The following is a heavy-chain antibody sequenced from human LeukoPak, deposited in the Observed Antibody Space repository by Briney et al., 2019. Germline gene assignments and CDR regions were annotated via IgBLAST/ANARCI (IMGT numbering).Heavy chain of an antibody. CDR1: GYSINNYY. J-gene: IGHJ6*02. Sequence: SETLSLTCTVSGYSINNYYWSWIRQPPGKGLEWIGYVSYSGTPDYNPSPKSRATISLDTSRNQFSLQLRSVTAADTAEYYCARQKWDRLTYYYYGMDVWGQGTTVTVSS. V-gene: IGHV4-59*08. CDR2: VSYSGTP. D-gene: IGHD1-26*01. CDR3: ARQKWDRLTYYYYGMDV.